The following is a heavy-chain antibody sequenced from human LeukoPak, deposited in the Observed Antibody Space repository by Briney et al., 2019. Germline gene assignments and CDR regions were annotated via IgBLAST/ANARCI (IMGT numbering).Heavy chain of an antibody. V-gene: IGHV4-34*01. D-gene: IGHD4-17*01. Sequence: SETLSLTCAVYGGSFSGYYWSWIRQPPGKGLEWIGEINHSGSTNYNPSLKGRVTISVDTSKNQFSLKLSSVTAADTAVYYCARVSFSDYVPWGQGTLVTVSS. CDR2: INHSGST. CDR1: GGSFSGYY. J-gene: IGHJ5*02. CDR3: ARVSFSDYVP.